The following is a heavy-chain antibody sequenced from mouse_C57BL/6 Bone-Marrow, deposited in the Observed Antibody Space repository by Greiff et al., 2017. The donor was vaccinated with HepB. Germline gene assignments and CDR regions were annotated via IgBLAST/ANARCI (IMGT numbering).Heavy chain of an antibody. Sequence: DVKLVESGGDLVKPGGSLKLSCAASGFTFSSYGMSWVRQTPDKRLGWVATISSGGSYTYYPDSVKGRFTISRDNAKNTLYLQMSSLKSEDTAMYYCARQELWGAMDYWGQGTSVTVSS. J-gene: IGHJ4*01. V-gene: IGHV5-6*02. CDR1: GFTFSSYG. CDR3: ARQELWGAMDY. CDR2: ISSGGSYT.